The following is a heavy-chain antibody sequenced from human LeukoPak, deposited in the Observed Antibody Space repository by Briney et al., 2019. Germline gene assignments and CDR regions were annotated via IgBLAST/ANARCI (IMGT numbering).Heavy chain of an antibody. CDR2: IYYSGST. J-gene: IGHJ5*02. CDR1: GGSISSYY. V-gene: IGHV4-59*01. Sequence: SETLPLTCTVSGGSISSYYWSWIRQPPGKGLEWIGYIYYSGSTNYNPSLKSRVTISVDTSKNQFSLKLSSVTAADTAVYYCARRRVSVASSWFDPWGQGTLVTVSS. D-gene: IGHD5-12*01. CDR3: ARRRVSVASSWFDP.